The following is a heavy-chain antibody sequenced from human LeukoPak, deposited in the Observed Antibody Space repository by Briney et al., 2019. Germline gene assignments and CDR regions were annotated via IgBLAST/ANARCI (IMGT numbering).Heavy chain of an antibody. Sequence: GESLKISCKGSGYSFTFYWIGWVRQLPGKGLEWMGIIYPGDSDTRYSPSFQGQVTISADKSISTAYLQWSSLKASDTAMYYCAIFDFLFGEIDNWFDPWGQGTQVTVSS. CDR1: GYSFTFYW. D-gene: IGHD3-16*01. V-gene: IGHV5-51*01. CDR2: IYPGDSDT. CDR3: AIFDFLFGEIDNWFDP. J-gene: IGHJ5*02.